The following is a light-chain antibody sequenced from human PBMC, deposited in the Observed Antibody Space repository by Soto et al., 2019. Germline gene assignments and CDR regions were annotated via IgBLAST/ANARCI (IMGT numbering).Light chain of an antibody. J-gene: IGKJ2*01. CDR1: QSVSRK. V-gene: IGKV3-15*01. CDR2: DTS. CDR3: QEYNNWPPMYT. Sequence: EMVMTQSPATLSVSPGERATLSCRASQSVSRKLAWYRQRPGQAPRLLVYDTSTRATGIPGRFSGSGSGTDFTLTISSLQSEDFAVYYCQEYNNWPPMYTFGQGTKLEIK.